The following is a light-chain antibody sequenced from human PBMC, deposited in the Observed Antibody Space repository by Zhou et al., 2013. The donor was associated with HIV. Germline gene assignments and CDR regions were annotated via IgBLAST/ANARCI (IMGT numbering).Light chain of an antibody. CDR1: QTISNY. CDR2: AAS. Sequence: DIQMTQSPSSLSASVGDRVTITCRASQTISNYLNWYQQKPGKAPTVLISAASSLQSGVPSRFSGSGFGTDFTLTIRGLQPEDYATYYCQQSYITPPTFVAGPKVEIK. J-gene: IGKJ4*01. CDR3: QQSYITPPT. V-gene: IGKV1-39*01.